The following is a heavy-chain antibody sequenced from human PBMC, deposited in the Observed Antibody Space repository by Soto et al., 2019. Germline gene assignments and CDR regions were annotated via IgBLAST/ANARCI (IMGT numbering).Heavy chain of an antibody. CDR1: GFTVSSKY. CDR2: IYSGSST. CDR3: ATIAARPD. D-gene: IGHD6-6*01. V-gene: IGHV3-53*01. Sequence: EVQLVESGGGLIHPGGSLRLSCAASGFTVSSKYMTWVRQAPGKGLEWVSVIYSGSSTYYADSVKGRFTISRDNSKNTLYLQMNSLRAEDTAVYYCATIAARPDWGQGTLVTVSS. J-gene: IGHJ4*02.